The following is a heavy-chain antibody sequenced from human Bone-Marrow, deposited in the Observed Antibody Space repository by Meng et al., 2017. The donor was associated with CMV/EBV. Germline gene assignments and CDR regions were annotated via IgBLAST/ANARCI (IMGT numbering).Heavy chain of an antibody. Sequence: RYAIHWVRQAPGKGLEWVAFISYEGSHKYYADSVKGRLTISRDNSRNTVFLQMDSLRTEDTAVYYCARGCPDDILTGYCSTLYYFDYWGQGTLVTVSS. D-gene: IGHD3-9*01. CDR2: ISYEGSHK. CDR3: ARGCPDDILTGYCSTLYYFDY. V-gene: IGHV3-30-3*01. J-gene: IGHJ4*02. CDR1: RYA.